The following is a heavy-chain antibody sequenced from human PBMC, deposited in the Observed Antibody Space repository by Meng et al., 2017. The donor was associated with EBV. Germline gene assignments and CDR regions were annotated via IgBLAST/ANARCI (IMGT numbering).Heavy chain of an antibody. D-gene: IGHD3-10*01. Sequence: VQLQWAGPGLVKPSDTLPLPCTVAGASASGGTYHWSWIRQPPGKELEWIGYIYDGGTTIYNPSLKSRVTILVDASKNQFSLKLSSVTTADTAVYYCAKSRSSTPGVVDYWGQGTLVTVSS. J-gene: IGHJ4*02. CDR2: IYDGGTT. CDR1: GASASGGTYH. V-gene: IGHV4-61*01. CDR3: AKSRSSTPGVVDY.